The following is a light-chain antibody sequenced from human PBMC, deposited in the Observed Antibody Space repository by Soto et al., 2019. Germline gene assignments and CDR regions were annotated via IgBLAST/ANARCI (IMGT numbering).Light chain of an antibody. CDR1: QSISTW. J-gene: IGKJ1*01. CDR2: DAS. CDR3: QQYKSFST. V-gene: IGKV1-5*01. Sequence: MTQSPSTLSASVGDRATLSCRASQSISTWLAWYQQKPGKAPYLLIFDASTLESGVPSRFSGSGSETEFTLTISSLQPDDFATYYCQQYKSFSTFGQGTKVDIK.